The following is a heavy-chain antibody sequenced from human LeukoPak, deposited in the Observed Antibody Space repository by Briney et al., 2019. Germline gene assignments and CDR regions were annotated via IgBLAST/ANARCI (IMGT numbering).Heavy chain of an antibody. J-gene: IGHJ4*02. CDR2: INHSGST. V-gene: IGHV4-34*09. CDR1: GGSFSGYY. Sequence: SETLSLTCAVYGGSFSGYYWSWIRQPPGKGLEWIGEINHSGSTNYNPSLKSRVTISVDTSKNQFSLKLSSVTAADTAVYYCARDAHSYSDYWGQGTLVTVSS. CDR3: ARDAHSYSDY.